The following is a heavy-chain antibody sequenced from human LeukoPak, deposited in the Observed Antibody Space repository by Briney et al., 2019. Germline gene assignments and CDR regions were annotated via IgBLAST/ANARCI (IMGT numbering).Heavy chain of an antibody. CDR1: GFTLSSYA. Sequence: GGSLRLSCAASGFTLSSYAMSWVHQPPGKGLEWVSGIRGSGGSTYYADSVKGRITISRDNSKNTLYLQMNSLRAEDTAVYFCAKSFEKYSSSSIDYYMDVWGKGTTVTVSS. CDR3: AKSFEKYSSSSIDYYMDV. D-gene: IGHD6-6*01. CDR2: IRGSGGST. V-gene: IGHV3-23*01. J-gene: IGHJ6*03.